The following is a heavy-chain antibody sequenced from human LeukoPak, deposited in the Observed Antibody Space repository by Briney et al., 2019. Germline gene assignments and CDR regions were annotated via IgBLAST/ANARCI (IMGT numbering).Heavy chain of an antibody. CDR2: IKQDGGES. CDR3: ARDYYENIAHSHMLPF. V-gene: IGHV3-7*03. Sequence: GGSLRLSCAASGFTFSSYWMTWVRQAPGKGLEWVANIKQDGGESYYVDPVKGRFTISRENAKNSLYLQMNNLRAEDTAVYYCARDYYENIAHSHMLPFWGQGTLVTVSS. CDR1: GFTFSSYW. J-gene: IGHJ4*02. D-gene: IGHD1-26*01.